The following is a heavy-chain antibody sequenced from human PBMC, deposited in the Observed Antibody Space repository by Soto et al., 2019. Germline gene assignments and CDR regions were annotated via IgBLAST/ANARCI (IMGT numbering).Heavy chain of an antibody. V-gene: IGHV3-30-3*01. CDR1: GFTFSSYA. CDR3: VRDGNHYDSSGPCFDY. J-gene: IGHJ4*02. CDR2: ISYDGSNK. D-gene: IGHD3-22*01. Sequence: QVQLVESGGGVVHPGRSLRLSCAASGFTFSSYAMHWVRQAPGKGLEWVAVISYDGSNKYYADSVKGRFTISRDNSKNTLYLQMHSLRTVDTSVHYCVRDGNHYDSSGPCFDYWGQGTMVTVSS.